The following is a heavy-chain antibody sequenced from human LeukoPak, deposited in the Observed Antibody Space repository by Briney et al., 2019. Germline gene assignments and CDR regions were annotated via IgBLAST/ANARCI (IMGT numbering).Heavy chain of an antibody. J-gene: IGHJ5*02. CDR2: IYYSGST. CDR3: ARGARITMIVVVSAARFDP. V-gene: IGHV4-59*12. Sequence: SETLSLTCTVSGGSISSYYWSWIRQPPGKGLEWIGYIYYSGSTNYNPSLKSRVTISVDTSKNQFSLKLSSVTAADTAVYYCARGARITMIVVVSAARFDPWGQGTLVTVSS. CDR1: GGSISSYY. D-gene: IGHD3-22*01.